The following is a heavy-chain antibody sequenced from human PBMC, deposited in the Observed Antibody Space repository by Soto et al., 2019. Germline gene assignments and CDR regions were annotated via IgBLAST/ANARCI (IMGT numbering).Heavy chain of an antibody. CDR1: GFTFSSYG. CDR3: AINFGYSYGPAYYYYGMDV. V-gene: IGHV3-33*01. CDR2: IWYDGSNK. J-gene: IGHJ6*02. Sequence: QVQLVESGGGVVQPGRSLRLSCAASGFTFSSYGMHWVRQATGKGLEWVAVIWYDGSNKYYADSVKGRFTISRDNSKNTLYLQMNSLRAEDTAVYYCAINFGYSYGPAYYYYGMDVWGQGTTVTVTS. D-gene: IGHD5-18*01.